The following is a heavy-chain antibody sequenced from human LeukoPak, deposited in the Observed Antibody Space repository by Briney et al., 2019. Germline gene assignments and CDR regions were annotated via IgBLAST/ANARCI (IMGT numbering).Heavy chain of an antibody. V-gene: IGHV3-23*01. J-gene: IGHJ3*02. D-gene: IGHD2-21*02. Sequence: PGGSLRLSCAASGFTFSSYGMSWVRQAPGKGVGWVSAISGSGGSTYYADSVKGLFTISSNNSKNTLYLQMQTLRAEDTAVYYCAKIPIAIVVVTARYAFDIWGQGTMVTVSS. CDR3: AKIPIAIVVVTARYAFDI. CDR2: ISGSGGST. CDR1: GFTFSSYG.